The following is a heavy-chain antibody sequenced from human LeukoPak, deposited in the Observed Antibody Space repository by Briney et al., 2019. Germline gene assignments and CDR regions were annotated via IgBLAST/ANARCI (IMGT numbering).Heavy chain of an antibody. Sequence: GGSLRLSCAASGFTFSSYGMHWVRQAPGKGLEWVAFIRYDGSNKYYADPVKGRFTISRDNSKNTLYLQMNSLRAEDTAVYYCAKDPDYDILTGSYFDYWGQGTLVTVSS. CDR1: GFTFSSYG. V-gene: IGHV3-30*02. D-gene: IGHD3-9*01. CDR2: IRYDGSNK. J-gene: IGHJ4*02. CDR3: AKDPDYDILTGSYFDY.